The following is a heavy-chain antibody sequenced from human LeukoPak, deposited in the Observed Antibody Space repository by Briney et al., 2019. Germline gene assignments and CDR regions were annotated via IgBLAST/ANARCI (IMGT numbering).Heavy chain of an antibody. J-gene: IGHJ2*01. CDR1: GGSFSGYY. V-gene: IGHV4-34*01. CDR3: ARGVLRSFDL. CDR2: INHSGST. Sequence: SETLSLTCAVYGGSFSGYYLSWIRQPPGKGLEWMGEINHSGSTNYNPSIKSRVTISAARSQNQFSLKTSPVTAAAPAVYYCARGVLRSFDLWGRGTLVTASS.